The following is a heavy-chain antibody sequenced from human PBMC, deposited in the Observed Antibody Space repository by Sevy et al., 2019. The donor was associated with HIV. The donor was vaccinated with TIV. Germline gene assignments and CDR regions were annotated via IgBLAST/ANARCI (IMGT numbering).Heavy chain of an antibody. CDR1: GFIFGDYT. D-gene: IGHD1-26*01. CDR2: IRGKRNGETK. V-gene: IGHV3-49*04. CDR3: TRVEGAADWGMDV. Sequence: CLRLSCSPSGFIFGDYTVSCVRQAPGKGLEWIAFIRGKRNGETKEYAASVRGRFTISRDDCKSIAYLQMNSLKTEDTAVYYCTRVEGAADWGMDVWGQGTTVTVSS. J-gene: IGHJ6*02.